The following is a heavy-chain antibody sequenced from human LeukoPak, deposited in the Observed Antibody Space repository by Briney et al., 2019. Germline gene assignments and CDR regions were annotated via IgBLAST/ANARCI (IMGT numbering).Heavy chain of an antibody. CDR3: ARTTAARPGWFDP. CDR2: IYYSGST. V-gene: IGHV4-59*01. CDR1: GGSISSYY. D-gene: IGHD6-6*01. Sequence: SETLSLTCTVSGGSISSYYWSWIRQPPGKGLEWIGYIYYSGSTNYNPSLKSRVTISVDTSKNQFSLKLSSVTAADTAVYYCARTTAARPGWFDPWGQGTLVTVSS. J-gene: IGHJ5*02.